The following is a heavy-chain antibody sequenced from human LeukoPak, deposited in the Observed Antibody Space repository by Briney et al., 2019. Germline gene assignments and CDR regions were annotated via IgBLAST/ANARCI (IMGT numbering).Heavy chain of an antibody. CDR2: INHSGST. V-gene: IGHV4-34*01. CDR3: ARVPLAVAGPDY. D-gene: IGHD6-19*01. CDR1: GGSFSGYY. J-gene: IGHJ4*02. Sequence: PSETLSLTCAVYGGSFSGYYWSWIRQPPGKGLEWIGEINHSGSTNYNPSLKSRVTISVDTSKNQFSLKLSSVTAADTAVYYCARVPLAVAGPDYWGQGTLVTVSS.